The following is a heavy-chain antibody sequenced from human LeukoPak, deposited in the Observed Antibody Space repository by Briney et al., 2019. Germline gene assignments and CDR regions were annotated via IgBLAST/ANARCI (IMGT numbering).Heavy chain of an antibody. Sequence: SETLSLTCTASGGSISSSSYYWGWIRQPPGKGLEWIGSIYYSGSTYYNPSLKSRVTISVDTSKNQFSLKLSSVTAADTAVYYCARVRFSGAFDIWGQGTMVTVSS. CDR3: ARVRFSGAFDI. V-gene: IGHV4-39*01. CDR2: IYYSGST. CDR1: GGSISSSSYY. D-gene: IGHD3-16*01. J-gene: IGHJ3*02.